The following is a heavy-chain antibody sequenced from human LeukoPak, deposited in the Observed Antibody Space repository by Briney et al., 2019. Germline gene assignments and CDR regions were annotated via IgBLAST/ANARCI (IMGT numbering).Heavy chain of an antibody. CDR3: ARDHGWELYYFDY. CDR2: ISSSSTYI. D-gene: IGHD1-26*01. V-gene: IGHV3-21*01. J-gene: IGHJ4*02. Sequence: GGSLRLSCAASGFTFSSYAMSWVRQAPGKGLEWVSSISSSSTYIYYADSVKGRFTISRDNAKNSLYLQMNSLRAEDTAVYYCARDHGWELYYFDYWGQGTLVTVSS. CDR1: GFTFSSYA.